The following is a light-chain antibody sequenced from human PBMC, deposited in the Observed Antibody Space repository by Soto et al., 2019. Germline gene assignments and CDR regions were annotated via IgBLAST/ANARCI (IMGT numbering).Light chain of an antibody. Sequence: EIVLTQSPGSLSLSPGERATLSCRASQSVSSTFFAWYQQRPGQAPRLLMYGASSRATGITERFSGSGSGTDFTLTISRLEPEDFGVYYCQQFESSVTFGQGTKVEIK. V-gene: IGKV3-20*01. CDR2: GAS. J-gene: IGKJ1*01. CDR3: QQFESSVT. CDR1: QSVSSTF.